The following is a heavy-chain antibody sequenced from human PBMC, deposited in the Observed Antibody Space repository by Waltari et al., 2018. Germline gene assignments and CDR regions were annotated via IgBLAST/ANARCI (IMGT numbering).Heavy chain of an antibody. D-gene: IGHD3-22*01. J-gene: IGHJ6*02. CDR3: ARDYCDRTNCHGMDV. CDR2: ISYNERNI. Sequence: QVQLVESGGGVVKPGRYLRLSCAASEFTFRSYAMHWVRQAPGKGLEWVAVISYNERNIYYVDSVKGRFIISRDNSRKMLYLQMNSLRTEDTAVYYCARDYCDRTNCHGMDVWGQGTTVTVSS. CDR1: EFTFRSYA. V-gene: IGHV3-30*04.